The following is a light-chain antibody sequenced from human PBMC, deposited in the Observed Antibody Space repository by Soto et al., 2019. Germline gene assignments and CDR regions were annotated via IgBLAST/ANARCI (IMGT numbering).Light chain of an antibody. CDR3: QQFSSYPLT. CDR2: DAS. Sequence: EVGLTQSPGTLSLSPGERATLSCRASQTVRNNYLAWYQQKPGQAPRLLIYDASSRATGIPDRFSGGGSGTDFTLTISRLEPEDFAVYYCQQFSSYPLTFGGGTRLEIK. V-gene: IGKV3-20*01. J-gene: IGKJ5*01. CDR1: QTVRNNY.